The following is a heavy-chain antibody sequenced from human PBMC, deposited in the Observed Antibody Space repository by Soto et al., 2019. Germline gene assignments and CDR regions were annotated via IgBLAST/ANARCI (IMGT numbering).Heavy chain of an antibody. CDR3: ARDGLTFGGD. V-gene: IGHV3-21*06. CDR1: GFTFGSFT. D-gene: IGHD3-16*01. CDR2: ISSSSAYI. Sequence: EVHLVEAGGGLVKPGESLTLSCGASGFTFGSFTLNWVRQAPGKGLEWVSSISSSSAYIYYAESVKGRFTISRANARSTLYLQMNSLGLDETAVYFCARDGLTFGGDWGQGTLVAVSS. J-gene: IGHJ4*02.